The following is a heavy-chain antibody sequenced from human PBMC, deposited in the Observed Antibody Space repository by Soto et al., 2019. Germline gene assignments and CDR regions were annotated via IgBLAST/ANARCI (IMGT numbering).Heavy chain of an antibody. CDR3: ARESVADYPLIDN. Sequence: SVKVSCKASGGSYSTYTISWVRQAPGQGLEWMGRIIPILGIANYAQTFQGRVTITADKSTSTAYMELTDLRSEDTAVYYCARESVADYPLIDNWGQGTLVTVSA. V-gene: IGHV1-69*04. CDR2: IIPILGIA. D-gene: IGHD4-17*01. J-gene: IGHJ4*02. CDR1: GGSYSTYT.